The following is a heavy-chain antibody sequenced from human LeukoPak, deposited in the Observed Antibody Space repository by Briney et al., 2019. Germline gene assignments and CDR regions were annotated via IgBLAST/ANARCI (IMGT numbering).Heavy chain of an antibody. CDR1: GLTFSDYY. CDR2: ISSSSSYT. J-gene: IGHJ4*02. Sequence: GGSLRLSCAASGLTFSDYYMSWIRQAPGKGLEWVSYISSSSSYTNYADSVKGRFTISRDNAKNSLYLQMNSLRAEDTAVYYCARFMVRDKLDYWGQGTLVTVSS. CDR3: ARFMVRDKLDY. D-gene: IGHD3-10*01. V-gene: IGHV3-11*06.